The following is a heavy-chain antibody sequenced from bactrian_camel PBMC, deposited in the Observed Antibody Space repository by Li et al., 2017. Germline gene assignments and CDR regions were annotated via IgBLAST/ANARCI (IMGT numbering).Heavy chain of an antibody. V-gene: IGHV3S55*01. CDR2: VDSEGKI. Sequence: VQLVESGGGSVQVGGSLMLTCAVTGLPSSYYTMAWFRQAPGREREGIAAVDSEGKIRYAESVKGRFTIAKDNAENTLSLHMNSLKPEDTAMYYCAGRTDGNCGVWYLTTTSAFQYWGQGTQVTVS. J-gene: IGHJ4*01. CDR3: AGRTDGNCGVWYLTTTSAFQY. D-gene: IGHD3*01. CDR1: GLPSSYYT.